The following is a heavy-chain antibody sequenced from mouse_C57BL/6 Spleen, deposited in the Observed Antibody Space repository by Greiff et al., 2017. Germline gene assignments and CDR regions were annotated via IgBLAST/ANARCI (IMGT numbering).Heavy chain of an antibody. CDR2: ISYDGSN. J-gene: IGHJ2*01. V-gene: IGHV3-6*01. CDR1: GYSITSGYY. Sequence: EVKLLESGPGLVKPSQSLSLTCSVTGYSITSGYYWNWIRQFPGNKLEWMGYISYDGSNNYNPSLKNRITITRDTSKNQFFLKLNSVTTEDTATYYCAGEDYCGRRVWGQGTTLTVSS. CDR3: AGEDYCGRRV. D-gene: IGHD1-1*01.